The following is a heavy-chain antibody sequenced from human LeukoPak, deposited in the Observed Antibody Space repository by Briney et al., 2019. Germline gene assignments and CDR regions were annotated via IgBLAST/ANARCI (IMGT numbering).Heavy chain of an antibody. CDR2: INPNNGDT. Sequence: GASVKVSCKASGYIFTTYFIHWVRQAPGQGLEWMGWINPNNGDTNYVQKFQGRVTMTRDTSISTAYMELTRLRSDDTAVYYCARDREMATIQYYFDYWGQGTLVTVSS. CDR3: ARDREMATIQYYFDY. CDR1: GYIFTTYF. V-gene: IGHV1-2*02. D-gene: IGHD5-24*01. J-gene: IGHJ4*02.